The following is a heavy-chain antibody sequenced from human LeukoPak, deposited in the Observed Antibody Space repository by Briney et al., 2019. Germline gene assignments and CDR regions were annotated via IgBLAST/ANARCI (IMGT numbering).Heavy chain of an antibody. CDR2: ISSSSTYI. J-gene: IGHJ3*02. CDR1: GFTVSSYR. V-gene: IGHV3-21*01. Sequence: GGSLRPSCAASGFTVSSYRMNWVRQAPGKGLEWVSCISSSSTYIYYADSVKGRFSTSRDNAKNSLYQQMNSLRAEDTAVYYCARGRSPGAFDIWGQGTMVTVSS. CDR3: ARGRSPGAFDI.